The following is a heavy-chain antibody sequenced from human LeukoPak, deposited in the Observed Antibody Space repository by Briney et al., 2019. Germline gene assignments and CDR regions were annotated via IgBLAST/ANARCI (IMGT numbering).Heavy chain of an antibody. CDR1: GFTFSSYW. CDR2: IKQDGSEK. Sequence: GGSLRLSCAASGFTFSSYWMSCVRQAPGKGLEWVANIKQDGSEKYYVDSVKGRFTISRDNAKNSLYLQMDSLRAEDTAVYYCARGLVVAPFGYFDYWGQGTLVTVSS. CDR3: ARGLVVAPFGYFDY. V-gene: IGHV3-7*01. J-gene: IGHJ4*02. D-gene: IGHD3-22*01.